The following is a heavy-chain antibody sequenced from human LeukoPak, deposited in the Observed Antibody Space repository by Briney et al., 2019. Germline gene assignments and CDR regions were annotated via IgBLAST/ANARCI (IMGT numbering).Heavy chain of an antibody. CDR3: AKGDFGLDY. J-gene: IGHJ4*02. CDR2: IWYDGSSK. CDR1: GFTFSSYG. Sequence: GSLRLSCAASGFTFSSYGMHWVRQAPGKGLEWVAVIWYDGSSKYYADSVKGRFTISRDNSKNTLYLQMNSLRAEDTAVYYCAKGDFGLDYWGQGTLVTVSS. D-gene: IGHD4-17*01. V-gene: IGHV3-33*06.